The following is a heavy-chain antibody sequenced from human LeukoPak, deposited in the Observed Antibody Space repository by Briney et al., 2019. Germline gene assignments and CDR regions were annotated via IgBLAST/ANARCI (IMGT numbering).Heavy chain of an antibody. D-gene: IGHD1-1*01. CDR2: INWNGGST. V-gene: IGHV3-20*04. CDR3: ARRHTTNWYNWFDP. Sequence: GGSLRLSCAASGFTFDDYGMSWVRQAPGKGLEWVSDINWNGGSTDYADSVKGRFTISRDNAKSSLYLHMSSLRDEDTAFYYCARRHTTNWYNWFDPWGQGTLVILSS. CDR1: GFTFDDYG. J-gene: IGHJ5*02.